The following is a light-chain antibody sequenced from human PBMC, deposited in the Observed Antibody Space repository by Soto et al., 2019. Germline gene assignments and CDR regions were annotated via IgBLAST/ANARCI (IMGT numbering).Light chain of an antibody. CDR3: QQYGSSPA. Sequence: EIVLTQSPGTLSLSPGERATLSCRASQSVSSGYLAWYQHKPGQAPRLLIYDASSRATGIPDRFSGSGSGTDLPLTISRLEPEGFAGYYCQQYGSSPAFGGGTKVEIK. J-gene: IGKJ4*01. CDR1: QSVSSGY. CDR2: DAS. V-gene: IGKV3-20*01.